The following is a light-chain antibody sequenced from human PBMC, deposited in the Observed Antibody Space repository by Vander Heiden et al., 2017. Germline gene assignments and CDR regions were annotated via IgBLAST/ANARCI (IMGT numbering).Light chain of an antibody. CDR2: GAS. V-gene: IGKV3-20*01. CDR3: QHYSNSPPFT. Sequence: EIVLTQSPGTLSLSPGERATLSCRASQGISSSYLAWYQQKPGQAPRLLIYGASSRATGIPDRFSGTGSGTDFTLTISRLEPGDSAVYYCQHYSNSPPFTFGPGTKVDIK. J-gene: IGKJ3*01. CDR1: QGISSSY.